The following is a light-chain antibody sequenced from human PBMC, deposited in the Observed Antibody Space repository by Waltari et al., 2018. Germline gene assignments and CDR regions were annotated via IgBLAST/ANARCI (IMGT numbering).Light chain of an antibody. Sequence: DIQLTQSPSSLSASVGARVTITFRASQSISSYLNWYQQKPGKAPKLLIYAASSLQSGVPSRFSGSGSGTDFTLTISSLQPEDFATYYCQQSYSTPRLTFGGGTKVEIK. CDR3: QQSYSTPRLT. CDR2: AAS. V-gene: IGKV1-39*01. CDR1: QSISSY. J-gene: IGKJ4*01.